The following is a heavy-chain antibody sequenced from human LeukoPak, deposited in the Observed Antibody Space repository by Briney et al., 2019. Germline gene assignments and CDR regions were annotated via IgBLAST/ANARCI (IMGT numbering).Heavy chain of an antibody. Sequence: GGSLRLSCAASGFTFSSYGMHWVRQAPGKGLEWVAFIRYDGSNKYYADSVKGRFTISRDNSKNTLYLQMNSLRAEDTAVYYCAKDQAMIVALDAFDIWGQGTMVTVSS. CDR2: IRYDGSNK. V-gene: IGHV3-30*02. CDR1: GFTFSSYG. D-gene: IGHD3-22*01. CDR3: AKDQAMIVALDAFDI. J-gene: IGHJ3*02.